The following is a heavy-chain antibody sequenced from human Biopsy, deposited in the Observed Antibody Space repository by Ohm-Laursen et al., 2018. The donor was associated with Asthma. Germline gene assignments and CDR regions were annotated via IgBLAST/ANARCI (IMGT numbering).Heavy chain of an antibody. CDR1: GFTFSNYG. CDR2: ISFDGSNK. Sequence: SLRLSCAASGFTFSNYGMHWVRQAPGKGLDWVAVISFDGSNKNYTDSVKGRFTISRNNSRNTLHLQMNSLRAEDTAVYYCAKDVFPGWELRRGPDYWGQGTLVTVSS. CDR3: AKDVFPGWELRRGPDY. V-gene: IGHV3-30*18. J-gene: IGHJ4*02. D-gene: IGHD1-26*01.